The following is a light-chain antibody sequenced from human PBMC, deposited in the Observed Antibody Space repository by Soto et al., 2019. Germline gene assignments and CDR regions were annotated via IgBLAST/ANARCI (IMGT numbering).Light chain of an antibody. V-gene: IGLV2-8*01. CDR1: KSDIGVYDF. J-gene: IGLJ1*01. Sequence: QSVLTQPPSASGSPGQSVTISCTGTKSDIGVYDFVSWYQHHPGKAPPLITYEVVQRPSGVPDRFSGSKSGNTASLTVSGLQAADEADYFCKSYAGSNTYVFGSGTKVTVL. CDR3: KSYAGSNTYV. CDR2: EVV.